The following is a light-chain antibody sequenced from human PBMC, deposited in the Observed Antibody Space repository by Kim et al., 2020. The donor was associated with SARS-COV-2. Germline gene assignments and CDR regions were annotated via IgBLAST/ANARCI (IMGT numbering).Light chain of an antibody. Sequence: QTVRITCQGYTLTNYYASWYQQKPGQAPVLVLYDKNNRPSGTPDRCSGSSSGNTASLTITGAQAADEADYYCNSRDRDSTGNLYLFGPGTKVTVL. V-gene: IGLV3-19*01. CDR2: DKN. J-gene: IGLJ1*01. CDR1: TLTNYY. CDR3: NSRDRDSTGNLYL.